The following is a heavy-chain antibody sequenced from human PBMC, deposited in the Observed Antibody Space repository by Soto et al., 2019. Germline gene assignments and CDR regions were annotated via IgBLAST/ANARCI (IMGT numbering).Heavy chain of an antibody. Sequence: QITLKESGPTLVKSTQTLTLTCTFSGFSLTTSGVGVGWIRQPPGKALEWLALIYWDDDKRYSPSLKSRLTIKQDTSKNQVVLMMTNMDPVDTATYYCAHSLGEDWFAPWGQVTLVTASS. J-gene: IGHJ5*02. CDR1: GFSLTTSGVG. D-gene: IGHD3-16*01. V-gene: IGHV2-5*02. CDR3: AHSLGEDWFAP. CDR2: IYWDDDK.